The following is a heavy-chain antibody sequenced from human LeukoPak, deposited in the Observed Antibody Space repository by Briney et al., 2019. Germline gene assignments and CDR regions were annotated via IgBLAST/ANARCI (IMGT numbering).Heavy chain of an antibody. CDR3: ARGGYGDYGHAFDI. Sequence: SETLSLTCTVFSGSFSDYYWTWIRQPPGKGLEWIGRIYTSGSTNYNPSLKSRVTMSVDTSKNQFSLKLSSVTAADTAVYYCARGGYGDYGHAFDIWGQGTMVTVSS. D-gene: IGHD4-17*01. V-gene: IGHV4-4*07. CDR2: IYTSGST. J-gene: IGHJ3*02. CDR1: SGSFSDYY.